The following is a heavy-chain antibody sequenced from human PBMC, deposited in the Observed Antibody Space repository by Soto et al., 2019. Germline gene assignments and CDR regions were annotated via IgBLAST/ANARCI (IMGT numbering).Heavy chain of an antibody. D-gene: IGHD5-12*01. Sequence: SETLSLTCTVSGGSISSGGYYWSWIRQHPGEGLEWIGYIYYSGSTYYNPSLKSRVTISVDTSKNQFSLKLSSVTAADTAVYYCARAPERYSGYDPAYSYGMDVWGQGTTVTVSS. V-gene: IGHV4-31*03. CDR3: ARAPERYSGYDPAYSYGMDV. CDR2: IYYSGST. CDR1: GGSISSGGYY. J-gene: IGHJ6*02.